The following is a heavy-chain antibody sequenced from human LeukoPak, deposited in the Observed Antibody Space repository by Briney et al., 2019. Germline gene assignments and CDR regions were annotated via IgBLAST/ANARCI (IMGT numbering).Heavy chain of an antibody. CDR3: ARAGVGDTYDDY. Sequence: GASVKVSCTASGYTFTSYDINWVRQATGQGLEWMGGMNPNSGNTGYAQKFQGRVTITRNTSITTDYMELSSLRSAATAVYYCARAGVGDTYDDYWGQGTLVTVSS. V-gene: IGHV1-8*03. D-gene: IGHD1-26*01. J-gene: IGHJ4*02. CDR1: GYTFTSYD. CDR2: MNPNSGNT.